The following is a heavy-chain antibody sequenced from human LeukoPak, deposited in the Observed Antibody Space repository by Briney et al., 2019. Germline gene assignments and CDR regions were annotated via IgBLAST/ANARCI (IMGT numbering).Heavy chain of an antibody. CDR2: IYYSGST. Sequence: SETLSLTCTVSGGSISSSSYYWGWIRQPPGKGLEWIGGIYYSGSTYYNPSLKSRVTISVDTSKNQFSLKLSSVTAADTAVYYCARRPAANYYYYYMDVWGKGTTVTISS. CDR1: GGSISSSSYY. D-gene: IGHD2-2*01. J-gene: IGHJ6*03. CDR3: ARRPAANYYYYYMDV. V-gene: IGHV4-39*07.